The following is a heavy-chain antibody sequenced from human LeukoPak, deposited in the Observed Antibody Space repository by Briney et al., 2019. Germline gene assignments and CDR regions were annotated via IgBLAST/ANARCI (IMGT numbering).Heavy chain of an antibody. CDR2: IYYSGST. Sequence: PSETLSLTCTVSGGSISSGGYYWSWIRQHPGKGLEWIGYIYYSGSTYYNPSLKSRVTISVDTSKNQFSLKLSSVTAADTAVYYCARNGRYFDWLPFNWFDPWGQGTLVTVSS. CDR1: GGSISSGGYY. CDR3: ARNGRYFDWLPFNWFDP. V-gene: IGHV4-31*03. J-gene: IGHJ5*02. D-gene: IGHD3-9*01.